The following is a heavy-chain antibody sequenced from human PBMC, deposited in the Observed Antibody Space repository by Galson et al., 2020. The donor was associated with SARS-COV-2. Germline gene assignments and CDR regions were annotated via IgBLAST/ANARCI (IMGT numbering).Heavy chain of an antibody. J-gene: IGHJ2*01. CDR2: ISSSSYI. CDR1: GFTFSSYS. V-gene: IGHV3-21*01. D-gene: IGHD2-21*02. Sequence: NSGGSLRLSCAASGFTFSSYSMNWVRQAPGKGLEWVSSISSSSYIYYADSVKGRFTISRDNAKNSLYLQMNSLRAEDTAVYYCARGLGYCGGDCYPRNWYFDLWGRGTLVTVSS. CDR3: ARGLGYCGGDCYPRNWYFDL.